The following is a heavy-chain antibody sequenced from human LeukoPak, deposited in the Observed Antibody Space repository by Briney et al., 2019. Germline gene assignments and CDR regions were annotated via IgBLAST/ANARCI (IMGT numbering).Heavy chain of an antibody. V-gene: IGHV4-61*02. Sequence: PSETLSLTCTVSGGSISSGSYYWSWIRQPAGKGLEWIGRIYTSGSTDYNPSLKSRVTISVDTSKNQFSLKLSSVTAADTAVYYCARDRDYYDSSGLDYWGQGTLVTVSS. J-gene: IGHJ4*02. D-gene: IGHD3-22*01. CDR3: ARDRDYYDSSGLDY. CDR2: IYTSGST. CDR1: GGSISSGSYY.